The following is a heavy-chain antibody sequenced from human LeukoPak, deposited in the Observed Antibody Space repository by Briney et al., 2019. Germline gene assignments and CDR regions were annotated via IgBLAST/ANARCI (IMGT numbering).Heavy chain of an antibody. CDR2: IYHSGST. Sequence: PSETLSLTCAVSGYSISSGYYWGWIRQPPGKGLEWIGSIYHSGSTYYNPSLKSRVTISVDTSKNQFSLKLSSVTAADPAFYYCFLSKGLMVYANFDYWGQGTLVTVSS. D-gene: IGHD2-8*01. V-gene: IGHV4-38-2*01. CDR1: GYSISSGYY. CDR3: FLSKGLMVYANFDY. J-gene: IGHJ4*02.